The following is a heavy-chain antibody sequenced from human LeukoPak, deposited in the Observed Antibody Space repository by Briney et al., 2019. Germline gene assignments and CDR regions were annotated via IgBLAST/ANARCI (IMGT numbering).Heavy chain of an antibody. CDR1: GITFSTYA. V-gene: IGHV3-23*01. CDR2: ISDSGSST. CDR3: AKLGCSSTRCYMNC. Sequence: GGSLRLSCAASGITFSTYAMNWVRQVPGKGLEWVSSISDSGSSTNYADSVKGRFTISRDNSKNTLYLQMNSLRTEDTAVYHCAKLGCSSTRCYMNCWGQGTLVTVSS. D-gene: IGHD2-2*02. J-gene: IGHJ4*02.